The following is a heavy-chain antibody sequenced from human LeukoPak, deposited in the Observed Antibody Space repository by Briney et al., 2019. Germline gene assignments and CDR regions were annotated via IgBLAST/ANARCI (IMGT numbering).Heavy chain of an antibody. D-gene: IGHD3-3*01. Sequence: GGSLRLSCAASGFTFSSYSMNWVRQSPGKGLEWVSSISSSSSYIYYADSVKGRFTISRDNAKNSLYLQMNSLRAEDTAVYYCARLRLRFLECPYWGQGTLVTVSS. J-gene: IGHJ4*02. CDR2: ISSSSSYI. V-gene: IGHV3-21*01. CDR1: GFTFSSYS. CDR3: ARLRLRFLECPY.